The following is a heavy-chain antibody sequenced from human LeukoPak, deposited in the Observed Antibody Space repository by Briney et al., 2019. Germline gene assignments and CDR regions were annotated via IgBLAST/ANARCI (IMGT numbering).Heavy chain of an antibody. Sequence: SETLSLTCSVSGGSTSGSSYYRGWIRQPPGKGLEWIGSVYYSGNTYYIPSLTSRVTISVDTSKNQFSLRLISVTAADTAVYYCARHVGTSGWYMWFDPWGQGTLVTVSS. D-gene: IGHD6-19*01. CDR1: GGSTSGSSYY. J-gene: IGHJ5*02. CDR2: VYYSGNT. V-gene: IGHV4-39*01. CDR3: ARHVGTSGWYMWFDP.